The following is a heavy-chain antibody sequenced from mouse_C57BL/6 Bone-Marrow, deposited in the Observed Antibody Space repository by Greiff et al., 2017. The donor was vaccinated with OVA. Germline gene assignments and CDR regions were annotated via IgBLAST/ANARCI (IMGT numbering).Heavy chain of an antibody. J-gene: IGHJ2*01. CDR1: GFSLTSYG. CDR2: IWSGGST. CDR3: ARRTAQAGGYFDY. Sequence: VQRVESGPGLVQPSQSLSITCTVSGFSLTSYGVHWVRQSPGKGLEWLGVIWSGGSTDYNAAFISRLSISKDNSKSQVFFKMNSLQADDTAIYYCARRTAQAGGYFDYWGQGTTLTVSS. D-gene: IGHD3-2*02. V-gene: IGHV2-2*01.